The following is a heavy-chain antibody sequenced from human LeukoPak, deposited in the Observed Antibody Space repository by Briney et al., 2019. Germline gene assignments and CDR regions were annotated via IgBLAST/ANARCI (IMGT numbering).Heavy chain of an antibody. V-gene: IGHV3-23*01. CDR3: AKGLRTGVGPYMGYHYYMDV. D-gene: IGHD3-16*01. Sequence: GGSLRLSCAASGFTFSSYAMSWVRQAPGKGLKWVSTINDNGDGTYYADSVKGRFTISKDNSYNTVSLQMNSLRDEDTGVYYCAKGLRTGVGPYMGYHYYMDVWGKGATVTVSS. CDR2: INDNGDGT. J-gene: IGHJ6*03. CDR1: GFTFSSYA.